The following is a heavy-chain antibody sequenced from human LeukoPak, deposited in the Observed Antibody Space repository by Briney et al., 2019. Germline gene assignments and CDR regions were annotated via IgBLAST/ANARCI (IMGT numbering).Heavy chain of an antibody. CDR1: GYILTDYY. Sequence: ASVKVSCKASGYILTDYYMHWVRQAPGQGLEWMGWISPENGDTNYAQTFQDRVTMTTDTSTNTAYMELRSLTSDDTAVYFCARVFGYYYFYMDVWGEGTTVIISS. CDR3: ARVFGYYYFYMDV. J-gene: IGHJ6*03. D-gene: IGHD3/OR15-3a*01. V-gene: IGHV1-18*04. CDR2: ISPENGDT.